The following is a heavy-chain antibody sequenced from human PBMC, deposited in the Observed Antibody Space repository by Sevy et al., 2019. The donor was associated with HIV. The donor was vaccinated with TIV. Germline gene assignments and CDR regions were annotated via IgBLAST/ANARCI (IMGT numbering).Heavy chain of an antibody. CDR2: LSYDETVK. Sequence: GGSLRLSCEVSGFTLDTYVMHWVRQAPGKGLEWVAGLSYDETVKYYGESVKGRFTISRDNSKNILFLQMNFLRVDDTAVYFCAKDPRLYGDNVAGFNYWGKGTLVPVSS. D-gene: IGHD4-17*01. V-gene: IGHV3-30*18. J-gene: IGHJ4*02. CDR1: GFTLDTYV. CDR3: AKDPRLYGDNVAGFNY.